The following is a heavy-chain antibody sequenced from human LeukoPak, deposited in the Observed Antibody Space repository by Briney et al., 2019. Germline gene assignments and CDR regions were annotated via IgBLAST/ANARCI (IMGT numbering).Heavy chain of an antibody. CDR2: IYHSGST. D-gene: IGHD5-18*01. CDR1: GGSISSGGYS. V-gene: IGHV4-30-2*01. CDR3: ARAPNTAMAYFDY. J-gene: IGHJ4*02. Sequence: SETLSLTCAVYGGSISSGGYSWSWIRQPPGKGLEWIGYIYHSGSTYYNPSLKSRVTISVDRSKNQFSLKLSSVTAADTAVYYCARAPNTAMAYFDYWGQGTLVTVSS.